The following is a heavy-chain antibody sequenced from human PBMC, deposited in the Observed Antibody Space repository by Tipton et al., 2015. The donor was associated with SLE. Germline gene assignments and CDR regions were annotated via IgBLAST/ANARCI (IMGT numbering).Heavy chain of an antibody. CDR2: IYHSGST. V-gene: IGHV4-4*02. CDR3: ARKTTVITPGAFDI. J-gene: IGHJ3*02. CDR1: GGSISSSDW. D-gene: IGHD4-23*01. Sequence: TLSLTCAASGGSISSSDWWTWVRQPPGKGLECIGEIYHSGSTNYNPSLKSRVTISVDKSKNQFSLELSSVTAADTAVYYCARKTTVITPGAFDIWGQGTMVTVSS.